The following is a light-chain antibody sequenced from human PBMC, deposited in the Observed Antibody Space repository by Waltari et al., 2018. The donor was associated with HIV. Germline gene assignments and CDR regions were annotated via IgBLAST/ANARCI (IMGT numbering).Light chain of an antibody. J-gene: IGKJ3*01. CDR2: GAS. V-gene: IGKV3-20*01. CDR3: QQYGRPPLT. CDR1: QSVTSNY. Sequence: EIVLTQSPGTLFLSPGERATLSCRASQSVTSNYLAWYQQKPGQAPRLLIYGASNRAADIPDRISGSGAGTDFTLTINRLEPEDFAVYYCQQYGRPPLTFGPGTKVDIK.